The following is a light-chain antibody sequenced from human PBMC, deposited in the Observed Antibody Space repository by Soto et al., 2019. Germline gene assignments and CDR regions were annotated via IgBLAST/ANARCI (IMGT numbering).Light chain of an antibody. V-gene: IGKV3-20*01. CDR1: QSVSSSY. CDR3: QQSYSTPST. J-gene: IGKJ5*01. CDR2: GAS. Sequence: EIVLTQSPGTLSLSPGERATLSCRASQSVSSSYLAWYQQKPGQAPRLLIYGASSRATGIPDRFSGSGSGTDFTLTISSLQPEDFATYYCQQSYSTPSTFGQGTLLEIK.